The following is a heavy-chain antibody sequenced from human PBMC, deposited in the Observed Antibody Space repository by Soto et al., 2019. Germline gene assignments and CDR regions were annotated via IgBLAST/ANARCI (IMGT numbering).Heavy chain of an antibody. CDR3: ARPYYDRYVGYYYYGMDV. J-gene: IGHJ6*02. Sequence: QVQLVQSGAEVKKPGSSVKVSCKASGGTFSSYAISWVRQAPGQGLEWMGGIIPIFGTANYAQKFQGRVTITADESTSTAYMERSSLRSEDTAVYYCARPYYDRYVGYYYYGMDVWGQGTTVTVSS. CDR2: IIPIFGTA. V-gene: IGHV1-69*01. CDR1: GGTFSSYA. D-gene: IGHD3-22*01.